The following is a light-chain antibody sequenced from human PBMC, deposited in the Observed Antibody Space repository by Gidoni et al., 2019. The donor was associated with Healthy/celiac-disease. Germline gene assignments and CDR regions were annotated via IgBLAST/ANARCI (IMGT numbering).Light chain of an antibody. J-gene: IGKJ5*01. CDR2: AAS. Sequence: DIQMNQSPSSLSASVGDRVTITCRASQSISSHLNWYQQKPGKAPKLLIYAASSLQSGVPSRFSGSGSGTDFTLTISSLQPEDFATYYCQQSYSTLITFGQGTRLEIK. CDR3: QQSYSTLIT. V-gene: IGKV1-39*01. CDR1: QSISSH.